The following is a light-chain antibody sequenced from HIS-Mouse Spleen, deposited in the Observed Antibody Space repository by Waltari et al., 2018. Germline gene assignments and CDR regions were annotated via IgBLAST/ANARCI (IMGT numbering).Light chain of an antibody. J-gene: IGKJ4*01. CDR1: QDISNY. V-gene: IGKV1-33*01. CDR2: DAS. CDR3: QQYDNLPPGPVT. Sequence: DIQMTQSPSSLSASVGDRVTITCQVSQDISNYLNWYQQKPGKAPKLLIYDASNLETGVPSRFSGSGSGTDFTFTISSLQPEDIATYYCQQYDNLPPGPVTFGGGTKVEIK.